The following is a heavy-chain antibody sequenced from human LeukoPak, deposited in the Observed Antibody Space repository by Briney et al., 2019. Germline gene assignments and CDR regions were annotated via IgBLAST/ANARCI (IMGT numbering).Heavy chain of an antibody. D-gene: IGHD3-22*01. J-gene: IGHJ4*02. V-gene: IGHV4-61*01. CDR1: GDSVSNDNHY. CDR3: ARARRGSNESSGHYYG. Sequence: SETLSLTCTVSGDSVSNDNHYGSCIRQPPGKGLEWIAYIDYSGATKFNPSLKSRVTITLDTSKNQFSLKLSSVTAADTAVYYCARARRGSNESSGHYYGRGQGTLVTVSS. CDR2: IDYSGAT.